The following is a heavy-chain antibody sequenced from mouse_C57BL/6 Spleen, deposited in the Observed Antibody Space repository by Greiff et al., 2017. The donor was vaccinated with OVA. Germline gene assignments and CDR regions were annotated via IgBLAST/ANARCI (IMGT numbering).Heavy chain of an antibody. D-gene: IGHD1-1*01. J-gene: IGHJ1*03. V-gene: IGHV1-15*01. CDR1: GYTFTDYE. CDR2: IDPETGGT. Sequence: VQLQQSGAELVRPGASVTLSCKASGYTFTDYEMHWVKQTPVHGLEWIGAIDPETGGTAYNQKFKGKAILTADKSSSTAYMELRSLTSEDSAVDYCTRGYYGSSYGFDVWGTGTTVTVSS. CDR3: TRGYYGSSYGFDV.